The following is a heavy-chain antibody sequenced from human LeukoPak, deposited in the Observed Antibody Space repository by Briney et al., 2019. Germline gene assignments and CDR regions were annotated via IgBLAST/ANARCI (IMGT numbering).Heavy chain of an antibody. Sequence: SETLSLTCAVSGGSISSGGYSWSWIRQPPGKGLEWIGYIYHSGSTYYNPSLKSRVTISVDRSKNQFSLKLSSVTAADTAVYYCARVGASGPSAFDIWGQGTMVTISS. CDR3: ARVGASGPSAFDI. D-gene: IGHD6-25*01. CDR1: GGSISSGGYS. CDR2: IYHSGST. V-gene: IGHV4-30-2*01. J-gene: IGHJ3*02.